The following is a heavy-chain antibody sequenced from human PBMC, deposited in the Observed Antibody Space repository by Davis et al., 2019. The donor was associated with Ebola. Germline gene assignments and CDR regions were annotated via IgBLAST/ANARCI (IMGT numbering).Heavy chain of an antibody. CDR3: ARDFFMTTVTSPFDN. CDR1: GFRLRSYA. V-gene: IGHV3-30-3*01. Sequence: GESLKISCAAPGFRLRSYAMHWVRQVPGKGLEWVAVISYDGTIKFYPESVKGRFTISRDNSKDTLYLDMSSLRTEDTAVYYCARDFFMTTVTSPFDNWGQGTLVTVSS. D-gene: IGHD4-17*01. CDR2: ISYDGTIK. J-gene: IGHJ4*02.